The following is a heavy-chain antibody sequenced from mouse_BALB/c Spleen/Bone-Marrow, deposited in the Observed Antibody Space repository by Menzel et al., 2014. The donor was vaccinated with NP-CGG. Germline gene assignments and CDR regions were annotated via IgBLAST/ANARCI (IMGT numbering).Heavy chain of an antibody. V-gene: IGHV1-7*01. CDR3: ARIYYYGRDY. CDR2: INPSTGCT. J-gene: IGHJ2*01. D-gene: IGHD1-1*01. CDR1: GYTSTNYW. Sequence: VQLQQSGAELAKPGASVKMSCKASGYTSTNYWMHWVKQRPGQGLEWIGYINPSTGCTEYNQKFKDKATLTADKSSSTAYMQLSSLTSEDSAVYYCARIYYYGRDYWGQGTTLTVSS.